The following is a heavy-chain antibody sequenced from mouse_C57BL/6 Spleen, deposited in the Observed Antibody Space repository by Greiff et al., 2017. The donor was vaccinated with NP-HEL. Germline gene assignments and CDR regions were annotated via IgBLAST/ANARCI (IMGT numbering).Heavy chain of an antibody. CDR1: GFTFSDYY. CDR2: ISNGGGST. Sequence: DVHLVESGGGLVQPGGSLKLSCAASGFTFSDYYMYWVRQTPEKRLEWVAYISNGGGSTYYPDTVKGRFTISRDNAKNTLYLQMSRLKSEDTAMYYCARHKTYAMDYWGQGTSVTVSS. J-gene: IGHJ4*01. CDR3: ARHKTYAMDY. V-gene: IGHV5-12*01.